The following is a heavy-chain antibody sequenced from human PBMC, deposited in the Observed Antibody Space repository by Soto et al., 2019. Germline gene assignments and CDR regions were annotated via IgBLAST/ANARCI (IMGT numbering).Heavy chain of an antibody. CDR3: AKDRGNSYGYDY. V-gene: IGHV3-23*01. D-gene: IGHD3-16*01. Sequence: EVQLLESGGGLVQPGGSLRLSCAASGFTFNSCPMTWVRQAPGKGLGWVSVISSSGTNTQYADSVKGRFTISRDNSKDLVSLQVNYVRAEDAAVYFCAKDRGNSYGYDYWGQGTLVTVS. CDR1: GFTFNSCP. J-gene: IGHJ4*02. CDR2: ISSSGTNT.